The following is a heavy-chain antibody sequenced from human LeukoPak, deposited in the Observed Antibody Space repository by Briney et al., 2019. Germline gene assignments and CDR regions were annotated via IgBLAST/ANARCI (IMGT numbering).Heavy chain of an antibody. V-gene: IGHV4-34*01. CDR3: ARPRWFGEQDAFDI. D-gene: IGHD3-10*01. CDR2: INHSGST. J-gene: IGHJ3*02. Sequence: SETLSLTCAVYGGSFSGYYWSWIRQPPGKGLEWMGEINHSGSTNYNPSLKSRVTISVDTSKNQFSLKLSSVTAADTAVYYCARPRWFGEQDAFDIWGQGTMVTVSS. CDR1: GGSFSGYY.